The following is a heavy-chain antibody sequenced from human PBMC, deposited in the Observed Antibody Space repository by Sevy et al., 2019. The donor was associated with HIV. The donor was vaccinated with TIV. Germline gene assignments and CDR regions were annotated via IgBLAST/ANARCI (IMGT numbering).Heavy chain of an antibody. CDR3: SKDMEIAVAGTTKGFDY. CDR1: GFTFDDYA. CDR2: ISWTSGSI. V-gene: IGHV3-9*01. D-gene: IGHD6-19*01. Sequence: GGSLRLSCAASGFTFDDYAMHWVRQAPGKGLEWVSGISWTSGSIGYADSVKGRFTIFRDNAKNSLYLQMNSLRAEDTALYYCSKDMEIAVAGTTKGFDYWGQGTLVTVSS. J-gene: IGHJ4*02.